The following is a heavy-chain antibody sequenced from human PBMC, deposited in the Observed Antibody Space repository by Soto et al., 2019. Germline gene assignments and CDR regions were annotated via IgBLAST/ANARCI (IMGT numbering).Heavy chain of an antibody. V-gene: IGHV1-69*13. J-gene: IGHJ4*02. CDR3: ARSPAALLWFGESL. CDR1: GGTFSSYA. Sequence: GASVKVSCKASGGTFSSYAISWVRQAPGQGLEWMGGIIPIFGTANYAQKFQGRVTITADESTSTAYMELSSLRSEDTAVYYCARSPAALLWFGESLWGQGTLVTVSS. D-gene: IGHD3-10*01. CDR2: IIPIFGTA.